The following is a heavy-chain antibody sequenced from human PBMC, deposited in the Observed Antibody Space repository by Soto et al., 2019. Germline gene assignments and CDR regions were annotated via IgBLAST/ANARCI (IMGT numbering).Heavy chain of an antibody. D-gene: IGHD2-21*02. CDR1: GFTFSHYG. Sequence: QVHLVESGGGVVQFGKSLRLSCVASGFTFSHYGMHWVRQAPGKGLEWVAVISYDGSHQYYADSVKGRFTISRENSRYTLYLEINSLRSEDTALYYCTKDRPDGCGGDCPLDSWGQGPQVTVSS. CDR2: ISYDGSHQ. CDR3: TKDRPDGCGGDCPLDS. V-gene: IGHV3-30*18. J-gene: IGHJ4*02.